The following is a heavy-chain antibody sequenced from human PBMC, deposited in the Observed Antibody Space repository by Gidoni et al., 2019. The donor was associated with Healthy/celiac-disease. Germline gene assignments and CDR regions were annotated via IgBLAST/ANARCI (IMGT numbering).Heavy chain of an antibody. Sequence: EVQLLEAGGGLVQPGGSLRPSCAASGFTFSSYAMSWVRQAPGKGLEWVSAIGGSGGSTSYADSVKGRFTISRDNSKNTLYLQMNSLRAEDTAVYYCAKAPHIVVVTAMDYWGQGTLVTVSS. CDR1: GFTFSSYA. CDR3: AKAPHIVVVTAMDY. J-gene: IGHJ4*02. CDR2: IGGSGGST. V-gene: IGHV3-23*01. D-gene: IGHD2-21*02.